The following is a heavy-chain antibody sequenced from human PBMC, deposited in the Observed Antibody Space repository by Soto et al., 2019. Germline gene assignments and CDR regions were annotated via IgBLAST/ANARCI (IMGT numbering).Heavy chain of an antibody. CDR3: VRRMASPDQ. Sequence: GSLRLSCTPSGFTFSDYEMNWVRQAPGKGLEWVSDITSGGRSIYYADSVKGRFIISTDNAENSLYLQMNSLRPEDTAVYYCVRRMASPDQWGQGTLVTVSS. V-gene: IGHV3-48*03. D-gene: IGHD2-15*01. CDR2: ITSGGRSI. J-gene: IGHJ4*02. CDR1: GFTFSDYE.